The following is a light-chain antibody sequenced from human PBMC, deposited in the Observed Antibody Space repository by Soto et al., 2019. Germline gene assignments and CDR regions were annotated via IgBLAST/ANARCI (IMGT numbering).Light chain of an antibody. J-gene: IGLJ2*01. Sequence: QAVVTQEPSLTVSPGGTVILTCGSSTGAVTSGHYPYWFQQKPGQAPKTLIYDTTNKQSWSPARFSGSLLGGKAALTLSGAQPEDEADYYCLLVYSGTVVFGGGTKRTVL. CDR1: TGAVTSGHY. CDR3: LLVYSGTVV. CDR2: DTT. V-gene: IGLV7-46*01.